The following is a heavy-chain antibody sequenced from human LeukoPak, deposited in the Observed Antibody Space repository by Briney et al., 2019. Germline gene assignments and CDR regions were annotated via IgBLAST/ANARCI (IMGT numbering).Heavy chain of an antibody. CDR3: ACPGGYSYGYSDY. V-gene: IGHV4-34*01. D-gene: IGHD5-18*01. Sequence: PSETLSLTCAVYGGSFSGYYWSWIRQPPGKGLEWIGEINHSGSTNYNPSLKSRVTISVDTSKNQFSLKLSSVTAADTAVYYCACPGGYSYGYSDYWGQGTLVTVSS. J-gene: IGHJ4*02. CDR2: INHSGST. CDR1: GGSFSGYY.